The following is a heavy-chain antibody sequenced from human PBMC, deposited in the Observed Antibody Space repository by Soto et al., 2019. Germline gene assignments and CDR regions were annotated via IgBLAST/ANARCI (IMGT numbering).Heavy chain of an antibody. Sequence: PSETLSLTCTVSGGSIRGFYWSWIRQPPGKGLEWIGYVFDSGNTNYNPSLKSRVTIPVDTSKNQFTLEMTSVTATDTAVYYCARAVPPDYWGQGTLVTVSS. J-gene: IGHJ4*02. CDR1: GGSIRGFY. V-gene: IGHV4-59*01. CDR2: VFDSGNT. CDR3: ARAVPPDY.